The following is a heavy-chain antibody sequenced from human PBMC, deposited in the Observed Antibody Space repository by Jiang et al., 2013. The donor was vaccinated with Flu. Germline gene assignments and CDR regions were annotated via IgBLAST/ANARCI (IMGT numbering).Heavy chain of an antibody. CDR2: ISHRGGT. V-gene: IGHV4-34*01. Sequence: GSLSGYYWSWVRQASGKGLEWFGEISHRGGTNYNPSLKSRVTISVDTSKNQFSLKLNSVTAADTAVYYCAREIAATRGAFDIWGQGTMVTVSS. CDR3: AREIAATRGAFDI. J-gene: IGHJ3*02. D-gene: IGHD6-13*01. CDR1: GSLSGYY.